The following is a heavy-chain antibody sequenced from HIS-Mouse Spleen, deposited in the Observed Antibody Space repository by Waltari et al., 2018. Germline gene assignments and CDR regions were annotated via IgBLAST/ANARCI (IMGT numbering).Heavy chain of an antibody. CDR2: IKQDGSEK. V-gene: IGHV3-7*01. CDR3: ARDNWDAFDI. Sequence: EVQLVESGGGLVQPGGSLRLSCDASGFTFSSYWIIWVRQDPGKGLEWVANIKQDGSEKYYVDSVKGRFTISRDNAKNSLYLQMNSLRAEDTAVYYCARDNWDAFDIWGQGTMVTVSS. D-gene: IGHD1-20*01. CDR1: GFTFSSYW. J-gene: IGHJ3*02.